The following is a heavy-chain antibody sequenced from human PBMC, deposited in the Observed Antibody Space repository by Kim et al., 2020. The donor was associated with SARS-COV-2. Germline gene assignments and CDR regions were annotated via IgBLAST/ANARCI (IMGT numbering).Heavy chain of an antibody. V-gene: IGHV1-69*13. J-gene: IGHJ6*02. CDR3: ARVVFGYYGMDV. Sequence: SVKVSCKASGGTFSSYAISWVRQAPGQGLEWMGGIIPIFGTANYAQKFQGRVTITADESTSTAYMELSSLRSEDTAVYYFARVVFGYYGMDVWGQGTTVTVSS. D-gene: IGHD2-21*01. CDR2: IIPIFGTA. CDR1: GGTFSSYA.